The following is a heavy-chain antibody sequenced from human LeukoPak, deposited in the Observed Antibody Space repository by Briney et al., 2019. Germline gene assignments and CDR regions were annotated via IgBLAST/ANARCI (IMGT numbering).Heavy chain of an antibody. D-gene: IGHD2-2*01. CDR1: GFTVSSSY. V-gene: IGHV3-53*01. Sequence: GGSLRLSCAASGFTVSSSYMSWVRQAPGKGLEWVSVIYSGGSGSTYYADSVKGRFTISRDNSKNTLSLQMHSLRAEDTAVYYCAHRKATSWAHDYWGQGTLVTVSS. CDR3: AHRKATSWAHDY. CDR2: IYSGGSGST. J-gene: IGHJ4*02.